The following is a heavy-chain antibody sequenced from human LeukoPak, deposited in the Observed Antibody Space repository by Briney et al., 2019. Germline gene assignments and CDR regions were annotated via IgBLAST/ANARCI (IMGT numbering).Heavy chain of an antibody. J-gene: IGHJ4*02. V-gene: IGHV3-33*01. Sequence: GTSLRLSCAAPGISFSSHGMRWVRQAPGKGLEWVAVIWYDGSNIYYADSVKGRFTISRDNSKNTLYLQMNSLRAEDTALYYCARARNDYDSNGFSFLDYWGQGTLVTVSS. CDR3: ARARNDYDSNGFSFLDY. CDR2: IWYDGSNI. D-gene: IGHD3-22*01. CDR1: GISFSSHG.